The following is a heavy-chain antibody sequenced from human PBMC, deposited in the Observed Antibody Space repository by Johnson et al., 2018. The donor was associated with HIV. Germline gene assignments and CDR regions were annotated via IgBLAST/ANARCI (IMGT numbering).Heavy chain of an antibody. CDR2: ISYDGSNK. CDR1: GFTFSSYA. CDR3: ARVTHIQLWANDAFDI. D-gene: IGHD5-18*01. V-gene: IGHV3-30-3*01. Sequence: QVQLVESGGGVVQPGRSLRLSCAASGFTFSSYALHWVRQAPGKGLEWVAVISYDGSNKYYTDSVRGRFTISRANSKNTLYVQMNSLRAEDTAVYYCARVTHIQLWANDAFDIWGQGTMVTVSS. J-gene: IGHJ3*02.